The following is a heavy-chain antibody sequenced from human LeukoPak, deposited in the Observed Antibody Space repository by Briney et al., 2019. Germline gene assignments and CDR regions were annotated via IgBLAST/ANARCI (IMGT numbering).Heavy chain of an antibody. D-gene: IGHD6-19*01. V-gene: IGHV3-21*01. CDR2: ISSSSSYI. J-gene: IGHJ6*03. CDR3: ARVWTGQWPPHYYYMDV. Sequence: GGSLRLSCVVSGFTFSTFTMNWVRQAPGKGLEWVSCISSSSSYIYYADSVKGRFTISRDNAKNSLYLQMNSLRAEGTAVYYCARVWTGQWPPHYYYMDVWGRGTTVTISS. CDR1: GFTFSTFT.